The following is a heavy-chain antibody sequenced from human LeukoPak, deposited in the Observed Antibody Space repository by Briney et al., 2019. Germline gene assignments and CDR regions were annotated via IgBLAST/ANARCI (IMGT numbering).Heavy chain of an antibody. CDR3: ARDLNLWFGVLTSGYFDY. D-gene: IGHD3-10*01. V-gene: IGHV3-7*01. Sequence: GGSLRLSCAASGFTFSSYWMSWVRQAPGKGLEWVANIKQDGSEKYYVDSVKGRFTISRDNAKNSLYLQMNSLRAEDTAVYYCARDLNLWFGVLTSGYFDYWGQGTLVTVSS. J-gene: IGHJ4*02. CDR1: GFTFSSYW. CDR2: IKQDGSEK.